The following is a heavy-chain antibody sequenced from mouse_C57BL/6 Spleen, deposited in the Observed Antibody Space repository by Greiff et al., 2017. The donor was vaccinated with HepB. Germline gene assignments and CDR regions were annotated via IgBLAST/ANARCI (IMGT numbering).Heavy chain of an antibody. CDR2: IYPGNSDT. V-gene: IGHV1-5*01. Sequence: VQLQQSGTVLARPGASVKMSCKTSGYTFTSYWMHWVKQRPGQGLEWIGAIYPGNSDTSYNQKFKGKAKLTAVTSASTAYMELSSLTNEDSAVYYCTKVLGRGYFDYWGQGTTLTVSS. J-gene: IGHJ2*01. CDR3: TKVLGRGYFDY. D-gene: IGHD2-14*01. CDR1: GYTFTSYW.